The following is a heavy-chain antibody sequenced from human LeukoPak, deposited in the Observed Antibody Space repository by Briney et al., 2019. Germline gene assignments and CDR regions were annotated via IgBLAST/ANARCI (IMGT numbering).Heavy chain of an antibody. CDR2: INPNRGGT. J-gene: IGHJ4*02. D-gene: IGHD3-22*01. CDR3: ALSGDSSGSYVN. CDR1: GYTFIDYY. Sequence: ASVKVSCKTSGYTFIDYYMHWVRQAPGQGLEWMGWINPNRGGTNYAQKFQGRVTMTRDTSISTAYMELSRLRSDDTAVYYCALSGDSSGSYVNWGQGTLVTVSS. V-gene: IGHV1-2*02.